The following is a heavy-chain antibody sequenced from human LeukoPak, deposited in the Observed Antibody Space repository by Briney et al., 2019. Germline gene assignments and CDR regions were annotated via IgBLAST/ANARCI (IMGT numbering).Heavy chain of an antibody. D-gene: IGHD2-15*01. CDR1: GFSRPMSRAC. CDR2: IAWDDDK. J-gene: IGHJ4*02. V-gene: IGHV2-70*11. Sequence: RHPGPAPVKPTQTLTPTCTFSGFSRPMSRACMGWIRQPPWKALEWLPRIAWDDDKYYSPSLQPRPTSSTDTPNKQPVLIMTSLVPGDAATYYCSRPLEECSAGSCYSRLVYWGKGSPVPVS. CDR3: SRPLEECSAGSCYSRLVY.